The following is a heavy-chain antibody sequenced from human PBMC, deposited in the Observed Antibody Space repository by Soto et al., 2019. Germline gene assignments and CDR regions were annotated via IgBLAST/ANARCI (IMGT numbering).Heavy chain of an antibody. D-gene: IGHD4-17*01. J-gene: IGHJ3*01. V-gene: IGHV3-23*01. Sequence: EVQFLESGGGLVQPGGSLRLSCTASRLTFSNFAVTWVRQAPGKGLEWVSSISGNGGGTHYADSLKGRFTISRDNSKNTVYFQMNSLGAEDTAVYHCAKDPNGDHLGAFDALGQGTLVTDSS. CDR1: RLTFSNFA. CDR3: AKDPNGDHLGAFDA. CDR2: ISGNGGGT.